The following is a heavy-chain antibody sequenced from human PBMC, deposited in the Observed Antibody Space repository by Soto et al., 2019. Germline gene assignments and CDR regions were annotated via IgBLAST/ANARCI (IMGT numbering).Heavy chain of an antibody. CDR2: IYYSGST. CDR1: GFSISSSSYY. CDR3: ASGRRFLELFDY. J-gene: IGHJ4*02. Sequence: SETLSLTCTVSGFSISSSSYYWGWIRQPPGKGLEWIGYIYYSGSTNYNPSLKSRVTISVDTSKNQFSLKLSSVTAADTAVYYCASGRRFLELFDYWGQGTLVTVSS. D-gene: IGHD3-3*01. V-gene: IGHV4-61*05.